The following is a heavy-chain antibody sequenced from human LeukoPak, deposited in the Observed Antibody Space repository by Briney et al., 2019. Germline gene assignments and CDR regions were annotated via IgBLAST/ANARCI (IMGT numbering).Heavy chain of an antibody. Sequence: ASVTVSCTASGYTFTSYGISWVRQAPGQGLEWMGWISAYNGNTNYAQKLQGRVTMTTDTSTSTAYMELRSLRSDDTAVYYCARVFRAGLNWFDPWGQGTLVTVSS. CDR2: ISAYNGNT. D-gene: IGHD3-10*02. J-gene: IGHJ5*02. CDR1: GYTFTSYG. CDR3: ARVFRAGLNWFDP. V-gene: IGHV1-18*01.